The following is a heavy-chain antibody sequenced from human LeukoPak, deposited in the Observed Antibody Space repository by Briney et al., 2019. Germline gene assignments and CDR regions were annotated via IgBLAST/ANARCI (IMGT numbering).Heavy chain of an antibody. D-gene: IGHD2-8*01. Sequence: GGSLRLSCAASGFPFDDYAMHWVRPARGKGLEGVSLISGDGGTTYYVDSVKGRFTISRDNSKDSLYLQMNSLRIEDTALYYCAKVVPGYYYGMDVWGQGTTVTVSS. CDR1: GFPFDDYA. CDR2: ISGDGGTT. J-gene: IGHJ6*02. V-gene: IGHV3-43*02. CDR3: AKVVPGYYYGMDV.